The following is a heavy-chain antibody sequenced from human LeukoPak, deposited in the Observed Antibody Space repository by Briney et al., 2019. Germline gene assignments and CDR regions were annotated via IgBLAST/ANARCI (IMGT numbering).Heavy chain of an antibody. CDR2: IYYSGST. J-gene: IGHJ4*02. D-gene: IGHD2-15*01. Sequence: SETLSPTCTVSGGSISSYYWSWIRQPPGKGLEWIGYIYYSGSTNYNPSLKSRVTISVDTSKNQFSLKLSSVTAADTAVYYCAGQYCSGGSCQLDYWGQGTLVTVSS. V-gene: IGHV4-59*01. CDR1: GGSISSYY. CDR3: AGQYCSGGSCQLDY.